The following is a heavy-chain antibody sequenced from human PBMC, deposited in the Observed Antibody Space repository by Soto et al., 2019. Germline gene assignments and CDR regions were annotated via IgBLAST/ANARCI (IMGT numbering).Heavy chain of an antibody. D-gene: IGHD6-13*01. V-gene: IGHV1-3*01. CDR3: ARQASVSSRYGGIDY. CDR1: GNTVPNYA. CDR2: INGGNGNT. J-gene: IGHJ4*02. Sequence: ASVKVSCKASGNTVPNYAIHWVRQAPGQRLEWMGWINGGNGNTYYSEHFQGRVTFTRDTSAGTVYMQLSSLTPEDTAVYYCARQASVSSRYGGIDYWGQGTLVTVSS.